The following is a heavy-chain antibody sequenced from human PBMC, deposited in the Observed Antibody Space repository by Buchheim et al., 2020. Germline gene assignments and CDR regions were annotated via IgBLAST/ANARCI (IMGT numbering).Heavy chain of an antibody. J-gene: IGHJ4*02. CDR1: GGSISSSSYY. CDR2: IYYSGST. Sequence: QLQLQESGPGLVKPSETLSLTCTVSGGSISSSSYYWGWIRQPPGKGLEWIGSIYYSGSTYYNPSLKSRVTISVDTSKNQFSLKLSSVTAADTAVYYCARGLGIQLWLRRGGYYFDYWGQGTL. D-gene: IGHD5-18*01. V-gene: IGHV4-39*01. CDR3: ARGLGIQLWLRRGGYYFDY.